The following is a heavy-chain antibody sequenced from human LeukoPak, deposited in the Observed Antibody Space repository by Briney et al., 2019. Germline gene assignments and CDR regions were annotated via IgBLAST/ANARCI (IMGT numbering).Heavy chain of an antibody. Sequence: SETLSLTCAVYGGSFSGYYWSWIRQPPGKGLEWIGEINHSGSTNYNPSLKSRVTISVDTSKNQFSLKLSSVTAADTAVYYCARGSPFLRYLTRWGQGTLVTVPS. V-gene: IGHV4-34*01. D-gene: IGHD3-9*01. CDR1: GGSFSGYY. CDR2: INHSGST. J-gene: IGHJ4*02. CDR3: ARGSPFLRYLTR.